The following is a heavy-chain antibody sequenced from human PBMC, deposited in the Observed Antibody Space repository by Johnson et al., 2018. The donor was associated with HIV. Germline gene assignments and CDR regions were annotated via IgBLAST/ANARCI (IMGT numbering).Heavy chain of an antibody. CDR2: ISSSGSII. J-gene: IGHJ3*02. CDR1: GFTFSDYY. V-gene: IGHV3-11*04. Sequence: QVQLVESGGGLVKPGGSLRLSCAASGFTFSDYYMSWIRQAPGKGLEWVSYISSSGSIIYYGDSVKGRFTISRDNAKNSLYLQMTSPRAEDTAVYYCARGGWRGIATPDAFDIWGQGTMVTVSS. D-gene: IGHD6-13*01. CDR3: ARGGWRGIATPDAFDI.